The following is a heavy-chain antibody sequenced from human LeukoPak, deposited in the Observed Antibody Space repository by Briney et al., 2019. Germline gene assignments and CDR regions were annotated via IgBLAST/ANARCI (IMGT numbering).Heavy chain of an antibody. CDR1: GFTFSTYG. CDR3: ARGLPSSTRTYNWFDP. D-gene: IGHD2-2*01. Sequence: GGSLRLSCAASGFTFSTYGMHWVRQAPGKGLEWVAFIHYDGGNEYNGDSLKGRFTISRDNSKNTLYLQMNSLRPEDTAVYYCARGLPSSTRTYNWFDPWGPGTRVTVSS. V-gene: IGHV3-30*02. J-gene: IGHJ5*02. CDR2: IHYDGGNE.